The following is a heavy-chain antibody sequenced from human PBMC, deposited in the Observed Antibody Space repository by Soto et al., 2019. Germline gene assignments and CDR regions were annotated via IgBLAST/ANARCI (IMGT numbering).Heavy chain of an antibody. CDR3: AKDHLDY. V-gene: IGHV3-30*18. CDR1: GFTFSSYG. CDR2: ISYDGSNK. Sequence: ESGGGVVQPGRSLRLSCAASGFTFSSYGMHWVRQAPGKGLEWVAVISYDGSNKYYADSVKGRFTISRDNSKNTLYLQMNSLRAEDTAVYYCAKDHLDYWGQGTLVTVSS. J-gene: IGHJ4*02.